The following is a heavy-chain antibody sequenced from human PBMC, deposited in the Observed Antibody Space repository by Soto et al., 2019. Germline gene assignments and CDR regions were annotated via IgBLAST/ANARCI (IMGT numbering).Heavy chain of an antibody. CDR2: ISYTGST. CDR3: ARVAAGAYWSGYDDY. J-gene: IGHJ4*02. CDR1: GGSISNYH. Sequence: QEQLQESGPRLVKPSETLSLTCSVSGGSISNYHWSWIRQPPGKGLEWIGYISYTGSTNYSPSLKSRVTMLLATSKKQFSLKLSSVTAADTAVYYCARVAAGAYWSGYDDYWGQGTLVTVSS. V-gene: IGHV4-59*01. D-gene: IGHD3-3*01.